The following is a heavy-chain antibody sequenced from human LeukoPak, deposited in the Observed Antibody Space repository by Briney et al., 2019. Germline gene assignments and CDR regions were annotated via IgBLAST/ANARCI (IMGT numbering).Heavy chain of an antibody. CDR3: ARGRNYGDYYYYYYMDV. Sequence: SGTLSLTCAVSGGSISSSNWWSWVRQPPGKGLEWIGEIYHSGSTNYNPSLKSRVTISVDKSKNQFSLKLSSVTAADTAVYYCARGRNYGDYYYYYYMDVWGKGTTVTVSS. J-gene: IGHJ6*03. CDR1: GGSISSSNW. D-gene: IGHD4-11*01. V-gene: IGHV4-4*02. CDR2: IYHSGST.